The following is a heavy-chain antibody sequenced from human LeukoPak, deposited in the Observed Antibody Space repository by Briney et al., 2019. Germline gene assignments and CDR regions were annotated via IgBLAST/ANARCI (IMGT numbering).Heavy chain of an antibody. CDR2: IFTSGIT. Sequence: SETLSLTCTVSGGSISIYYWNWIRQPAGRGLEWIGRIFTSGITNYNPSLKSRVTMSVDTSKNQFSLNLSSVIAADTAIYYCARETSGTYYNPLGYMDVWGKGTTVTVSS. CDR3: ARETSGTYYNPLGYMDV. D-gene: IGHD3-10*01. J-gene: IGHJ6*03. V-gene: IGHV4-4*07. CDR1: GGSISIYY.